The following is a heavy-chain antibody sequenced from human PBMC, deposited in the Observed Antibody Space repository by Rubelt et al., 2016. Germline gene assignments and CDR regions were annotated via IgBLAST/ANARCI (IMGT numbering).Heavy chain of an antibody. D-gene: IGHD3-10*01. J-gene: IGHJ4*02. Sequence: QVQLQQWGAGLLKPSETLSLTCAVYGGSFSGYYCTWIRQPPGKGLEWIGEIHPSGSTNYNPSLTSRVTISADTSKNQVYRNLNSVTAADTAVYYCARGLDATKTGADWGQGTLVTVSS. CDR1: GGSFSGYY. CDR2: IHPSGST. CDR3: ARGLDATKTGAD. V-gene: IGHV4-34*01.